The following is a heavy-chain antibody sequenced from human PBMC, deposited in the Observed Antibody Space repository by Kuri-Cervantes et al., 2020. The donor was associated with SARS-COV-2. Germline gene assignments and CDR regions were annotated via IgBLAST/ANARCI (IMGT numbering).Heavy chain of an antibody. CDR3: AKGSYSSPLDYYYGMDV. CDR2: IWYDGGNK. D-gene: IGHD6-13*01. V-gene: IGHV3-33*06. Sequence: GGSLRLSCAASGFTFSSYVMHWVRQAPGKGLDWVALIWYDGGNKYYVDSVKGRFTISRDNSKNTLYLQMNSLRAEDTAVYYCAKGSYSSPLDYYYGMDVWGQGTTVTVSS. J-gene: IGHJ6*02. CDR1: GFTFSSYV.